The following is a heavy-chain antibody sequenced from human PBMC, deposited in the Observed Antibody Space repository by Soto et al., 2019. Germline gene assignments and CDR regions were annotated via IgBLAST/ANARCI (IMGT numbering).Heavy chain of an antibody. J-gene: IGHJ4*02. Sequence: SVKVSCKASGGTFSSYAISWVRQAPGQGLEWMGGIIPIFGTANYAQKFQGRVTITADESTSTAYMELSSLRSEDTAVYYCARGYCSSTSCYAPYYFDYWGQGTLVTVSS. CDR3: ARGYCSSTSCYAPYYFDY. CDR2: IIPIFGTA. V-gene: IGHV1-69*13. CDR1: GGTFSSYA. D-gene: IGHD2-2*01.